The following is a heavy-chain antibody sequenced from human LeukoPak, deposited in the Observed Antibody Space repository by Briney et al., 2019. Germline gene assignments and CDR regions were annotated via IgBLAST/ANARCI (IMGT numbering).Heavy chain of an antibody. CDR3: ARVEGIAVADAFDI. CDR2: IYTSGST. Sequence: SQTLSLTCTVSGGSISSGSYYWSWIRQPAGKGLEWIGRIYTSGSTNYNPSLKSRVTISVDTSKTQSSLKLSSVTAADTAVYYCARVEGIAVADAFDIWGQGTMVTVSS. CDR1: GGSISSGSYY. D-gene: IGHD6-19*01. V-gene: IGHV4-61*02. J-gene: IGHJ3*02.